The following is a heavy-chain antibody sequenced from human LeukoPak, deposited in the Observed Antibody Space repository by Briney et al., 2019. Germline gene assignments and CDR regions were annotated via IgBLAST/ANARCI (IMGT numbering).Heavy chain of an antibody. CDR2: VDGDGSAT. J-gene: IGHJ3*02. Sequence: GGSLRLSCAASGFTFTSYWMHWVRQAPGKGLVWVSRVDGDGSATTYADSVKGRFTISRDNAKNTLYLQMNSLRAEDTAVYYCARPQHGDLYAFDIWGQGTMVTVSS. D-gene: IGHD4-17*01. V-gene: IGHV3-74*01. CDR1: GFTFTSYW. CDR3: ARPQHGDLYAFDI.